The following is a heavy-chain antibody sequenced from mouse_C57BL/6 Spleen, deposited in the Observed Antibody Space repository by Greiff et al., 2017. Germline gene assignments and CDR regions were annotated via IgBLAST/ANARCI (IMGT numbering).Heavy chain of an antibody. CDR2: IDPNSGGT. V-gene: IGHV1-72*01. CDR1: GYTFTSYW. CDR3: ASHYYGSSHWYFDV. D-gene: IGHD1-1*01. Sequence: QVQLKQPGAELVKPGASVKLSCKASGYTFTSYWMHWVKQRPGRGLEWIGRIDPNSGGTKYNEKFKSKATLTVDKPSSTAYMQLSSLTSEDSAVYYCASHYYGSSHWYFDVWGTGTTVTVSS. J-gene: IGHJ1*03.